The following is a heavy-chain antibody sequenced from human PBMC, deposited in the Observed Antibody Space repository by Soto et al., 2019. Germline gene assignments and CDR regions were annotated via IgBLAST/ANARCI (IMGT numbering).Heavy chain of an antibody. J-gene: IGHJ6*02. CDR2: IWYDGSNK. Sequence: SLRLSCAASGFTFSSYGMHWVRQAPGKGLEWVAVIWYDGSNKYYADSVKGRFTISRDNSKNTLYLQMNSLRAEDTAVYYCARVEGFSGSLNNMVRGVIRVYYGMDVWGQGTTVTVSS. D-gene: IGHD3-10*01. V-gene: IGHV3-33*01. CDR1: GFTFSSYG. CDR3: ARVEGFSGSLNNMVRGVIRVYYGMDV.